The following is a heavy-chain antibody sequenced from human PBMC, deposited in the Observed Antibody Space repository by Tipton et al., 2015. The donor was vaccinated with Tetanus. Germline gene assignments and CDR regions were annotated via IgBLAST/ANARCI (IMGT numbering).Heavy chain of an antibody. CDR3: ARDRGVTSPFGSYYYGMDV. Sequence: TLSLTCTVSGGSVTTNYWSWIRQPPGKGLEWIGYIYYSGSTNYNPSLKSRVTISVDTSKNQFSLKLSSVTAADTAVYYCARDRGVTSPFGSYYYGMDVWGQGTTVTVSS. CDR1: GGSVTTNY. J-gene: IGHJ6*02. D-gene: IGHD2-21*02. CDR2: IYYSGST. V-gene: IGHV4-59*02.